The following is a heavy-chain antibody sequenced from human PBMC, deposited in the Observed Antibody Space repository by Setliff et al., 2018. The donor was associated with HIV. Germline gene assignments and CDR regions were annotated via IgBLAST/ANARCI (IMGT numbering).Heavy chain of an antibody. V-gene: IGHV1-18*04. D-gene: IGHD6-13*01. J-gene: IGHJ4*02. CDR3: VTSEPYNSSPFH. Sequence: ASVKVSCKASGYTFTGYFIHWVRQAPGQGLEWMGWISAYNGNTNYAQKLQGRVTMTTDTSTSTAYMELRSLTFADTAVYFCVTSEPYNSSPFHWGQGTLVTVSS. CDR2: ISAYNGNT. CDR1: GYTFTGYF.